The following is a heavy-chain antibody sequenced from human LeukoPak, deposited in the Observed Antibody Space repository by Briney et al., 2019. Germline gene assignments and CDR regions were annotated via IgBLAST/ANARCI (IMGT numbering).Heavy chain of an antibody. V-gene: IGHV3-49*03. D-gene: IGHD4-17*01. CDR1: GFTFGDYA. Sequence: GGSLRLSCTASGFTFGDYAMSWFRQAPGKGLEWVGFIRSKAYGGTTEYAASVKGRFTISRDDSKSIAYLQMNSLKTEDTAVYYCTYGDYVDKPDYWGQGTLVTVSS. CDR2: IRSKAYGGTT. J-gene: IGHJ4*02. CDR3: TYGDYVDKPDY.